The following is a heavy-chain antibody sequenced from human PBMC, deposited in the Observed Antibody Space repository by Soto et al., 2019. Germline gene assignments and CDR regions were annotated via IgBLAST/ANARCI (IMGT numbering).Heavy chain of an antibody. CDR1: GFTFSSFA. CDR2: ITGSGSSA. D-gene: IGHD3-22*01. V-gene: IGHV3-23*01. J-gene: IGHJ6*02. CDR3: AKALVTTSYFSGMDV. Sequence: EVQLLESGGGLVQPGGSLRLSCAASGFTFSSFAMNWVRQAPGKGLEWVSAITGSGSSAYFADAVKGRFTISRDNSKKALYVQMNSRSVEDAGVYLCAKALVTTSYFSGMDVRAQGTTVIVSS.